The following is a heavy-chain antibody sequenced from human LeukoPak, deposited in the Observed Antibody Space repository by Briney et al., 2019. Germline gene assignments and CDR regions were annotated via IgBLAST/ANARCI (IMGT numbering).Heavy chain of an antibody. V-gene: IGHV4-59*08. CDR3: ARHVLTAGSID. CDR2: MYNSEST. D-gene: IGHD3-9*01. Sequence: SETLSLTCTISGGSSNTYYWSWIRQPPGKGLEWIAYMYNSESTKYNPSLKSRVTISVDTSKKQFSLKLRSVTAADTALYYCARHVLTAGSIDWGQGTLVTVSS. J-gene: IGHJ4*02. CDR1: GGSSNTYY.